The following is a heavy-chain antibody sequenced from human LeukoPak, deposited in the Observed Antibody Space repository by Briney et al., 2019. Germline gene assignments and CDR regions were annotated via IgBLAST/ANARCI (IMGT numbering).Heavy chain of an antibody. J-gene: IGHJ4*02. Sequence: SGTLSLTCVVYGGSFSGYHWSWIRQPPGKGLEWIGEINHSGYTNYNPSVQSRVTISVDTSKTQLSLKLTSVTAADTAVYYCARTRYYYNSRSYGAPYYFDYWGQGTLVTVSS. CDR1: GGSFSGYH. CDR3: ARTRYYYNSRSYGAPYYFDY. CDR2: INHSGYT. D-gene: IGHD3-10*01. V-gene: IGHV4-34*01.